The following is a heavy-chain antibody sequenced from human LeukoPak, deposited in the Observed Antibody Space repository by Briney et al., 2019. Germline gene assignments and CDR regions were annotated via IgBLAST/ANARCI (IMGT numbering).Heavy chain of an antibody. CDR1: GGSISSYY. CDR3: ARGSFDTAMASYY. Sequence: PSETLSLTCTVSGGSISSYYWSWIRQPPGKGLEWIGYIYYSGSTNYNPSLKSRVTISVDTSKNQFSLKLSSVTAADTAVYYCARGSFDTAMASYYWGQGTLVTVSS. D-gene: IGHD5-18*01. V-gene: IGHV4-59*01. CDR2: IYYSGST. J-gene: IGHJ4*02.